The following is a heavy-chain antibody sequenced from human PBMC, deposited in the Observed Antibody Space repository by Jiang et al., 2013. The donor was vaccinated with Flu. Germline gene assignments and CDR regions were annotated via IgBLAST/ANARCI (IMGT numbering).Heavy chain of an antibody. CDR2: IYPGDSDT. Sequence: VQLVESGAEVKKPGESLKISCKGSGYSFTSYWIGWVRQMPGKGLEWMGIIYPGDSDTRYSPSFQGQVTISADKSISTAYLQWSSLKASDTAMYYCARHIPNYDILTGYYSPDAFDIWGQGTMVTSLQ. CDR1: GYSFTSYW. D-gene: IGHD3-9*01. CDR3: ARHIPNYDILTGYYSPDAFDI. V-gene: IGHV5-51*01. J-gene: IGHJ3*02.